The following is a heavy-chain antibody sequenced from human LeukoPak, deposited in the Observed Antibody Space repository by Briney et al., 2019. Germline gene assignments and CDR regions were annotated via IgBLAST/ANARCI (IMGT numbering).Heavy chain of an antibody. CDR1: GFTVSGNY. J-gene: IGHJ5*02. Sequence: GGSLRLSCAVSGFTVSGNYMSWVRQAPGKGLEWVSLIYSGGTTYYADSVKGRFTISRDNAKNSLYLQMNSLRAEDTAVYYCARDQRAAHYYDSSGYGRNWFDPWGQGTLVTVSS. D-gene: IGHD3-22*01. CDR2: IYSGGTT. V-gene: IGHV3-53*01. CDR3: ARDQRAAHYYDSSGYGRNWFDP.